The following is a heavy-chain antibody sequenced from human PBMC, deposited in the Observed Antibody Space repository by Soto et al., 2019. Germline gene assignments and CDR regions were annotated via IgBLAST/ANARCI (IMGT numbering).Heavy chain of an antibody. CDR2: ITPGNYKT. Sequence: QVQLVPSGAEVKEPGASVKVSCKASGFTFSSYVMHWVRQAPGHRLEWMGWITPGNYKTMYSQKFQGRVTINWDTSATTTYIERSSLSYEDTAVYYCARDLIATSGALFDFWGQGTLVTVSS. J-gene: IGHJ4*02. CDR3: ARDLIATSGALFDF. V-gene: IGHV1-3*01. CDR1: GFTFSSYV. D-gene: IGHD6-13*01.